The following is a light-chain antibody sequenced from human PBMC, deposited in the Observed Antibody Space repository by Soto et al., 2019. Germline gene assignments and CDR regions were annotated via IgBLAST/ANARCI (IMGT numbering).Light chain of an antibody. Sequence: EIVLTQSPGTQSLSPGERATLSCRASQSVSSSYLAWFQQKPGQAPRLLIYGVSTRATGIPDRFSGSGSGTDFILTISRLEPEDFAVYYCLQYGSSPRTFGRGTKLDI. CDR3: LQYGSSPRT. J-gene: IGKJ2*01. CDR1: QSVSSSY. V-gene: IGKV3-20*01. CDR2: GVS.